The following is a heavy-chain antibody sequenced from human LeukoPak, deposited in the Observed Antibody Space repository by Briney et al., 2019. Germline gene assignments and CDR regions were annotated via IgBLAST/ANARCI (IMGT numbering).Heavy chain of an antibody. V-gene: IGHV5-51*01. J-gene: IGHJ4*02. D-gene: IGHD3-22*01. Sequence: GESLKIYCKGSGYSFTSYWIGWVRQMPGKGMEWMGIIYPGDSDTRYSPSFQGQVTISADKSISNAYLQWSSLKASDIAMYYCARLFRAKKGSYDSSDLYYFDYWGQGTLVTVSS. CDR2: IYPGDSDT. CDR1: GYSFTSYW. CDR3: ARLFRAKKGSYDSSDLYYFDY.